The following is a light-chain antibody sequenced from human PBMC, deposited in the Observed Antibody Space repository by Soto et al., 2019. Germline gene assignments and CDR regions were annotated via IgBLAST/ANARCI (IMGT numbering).Light chain of an antibody. CDR3: QQFDTLPIT. V-gene: IGKV1-39*01. CDR1: QRITNR. J-gene: IGKJ5*01. Sequence: DIQMTQSPSSLSASIGDRVTITCRASQRITNRLNWYQHRPGKAPRLLIYAASSLESGVPSRFSGSASGTDFTLTISSLQPEDIATYFCQQFDTLPITFGQGTRLEIK. CDR2: AAS.